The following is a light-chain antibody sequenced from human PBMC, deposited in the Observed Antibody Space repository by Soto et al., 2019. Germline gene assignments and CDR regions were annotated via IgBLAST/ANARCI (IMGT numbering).Light chain of an antibody. V-gene: IGKV3-20*01. Sequence: EIVLTQSPGILSLSPGERATLACRASQSISSDHLAWYQQRPGQSPRLLIYGASSTSTGVPDRFSGSGSGTDFTLTISRLEPEDFEVYYCQHYRSAPFTFGPGTKVDIK. J-gene: IGKJ3*01. CDR3: QHYRSAPFT. CDR2: GAS. CDR1: QSISSDH.